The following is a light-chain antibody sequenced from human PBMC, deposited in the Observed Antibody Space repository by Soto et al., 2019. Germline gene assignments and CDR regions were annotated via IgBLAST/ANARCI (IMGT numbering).Light chain of an antibody. J-gene: IGKJ2*01. CDR1: QDITKS. V-gene: IGKV1-33*01. Sequence: DIQMTQSPSSVSASVGDRVTITCQSTQDITKSLNWYQQKPGKAPKLLIYIASNLERGVPSRFCGSGSGPQFSLTNCSLQPEDFATYFCQQYDSVPYTFGQGTTVDIE. CDR2: IAS. CDR3: QQYDSVPYT.